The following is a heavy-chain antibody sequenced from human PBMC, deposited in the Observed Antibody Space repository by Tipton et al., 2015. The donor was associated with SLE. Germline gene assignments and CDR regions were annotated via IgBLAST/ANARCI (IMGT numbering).Heavy chain of an antibody. D-gene: IGHD3-10*01. Sequence: SLRLSCAASGFSFSSYAMHWVRQAPGKGLEWVAVISYDGSNEYYADSVQGRFTISRDNSKNTLYLQMNSLRAEDTAVYYCAKDPNRYYYGSGSHLDYWGQGTLVTVSS. CDR3: AKDPNRYYYGSGSHLDY. V-gene: IGHV3-30*18. J-gene: IGHJ4*02. CDR2: ISYDGSNE. CDR1: GFSFSSYA.